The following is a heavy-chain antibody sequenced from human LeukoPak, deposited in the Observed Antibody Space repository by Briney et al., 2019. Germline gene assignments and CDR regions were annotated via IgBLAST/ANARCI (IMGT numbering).Heavy chain of an antibody. CDR1: GGSFSGYY. CDR3: AREQGAAAGTDY. CDR2: INHSGST. Sequence: PSETLSLTCAVYGGSFSGYYWSWIRQPPGKGLEWIGEINHSGSTNYNPSLKSRVTISVDTSKNQFYLKLSSVTAADTAVYYCAREQGAAAGTDYWGQGTLVTVSS. D-gene: IGHD6-13*01. J-gene: IGHJ4*02. V-gene: IGHV4-34*01.